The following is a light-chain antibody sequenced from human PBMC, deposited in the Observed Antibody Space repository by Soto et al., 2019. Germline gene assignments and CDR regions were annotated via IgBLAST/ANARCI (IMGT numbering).Light chain of an antibody. V-gene: IGLV2-8*01. Sequence: QSVLTQPPSASGSPGQSVTISCTGTKNDIGVYDFVSWYQQHPGKAPRLIIYEVVQRPSGVPDRFSGSKPGNSASLTVSGLQAADEADYFCKSYAGSNTYVFGSGTKVTVL. CDR3: KSYAGSNTYV. J-gene: IGLJ1*01. CDR2: EVV. CDR1: KNDIGVYDF.